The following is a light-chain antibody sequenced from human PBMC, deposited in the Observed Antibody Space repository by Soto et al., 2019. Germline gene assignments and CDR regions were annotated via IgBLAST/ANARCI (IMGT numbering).Light chain of an antibody. CDR3: QQYDNWPPWT. CDR1: HGVSTN. Sequence: EMVMTQSPATLSVSPGERATLSCRASHGVSTNLAWYQQKRGQAPRLLIYGASTRATGNTARFSGSGSGTDFTLTISSLQSEDFAVYYCQQYDNWPPWTFGQGTKVESK. CDR2: GAS. J-gene: IGKJ1*01. V-gene: IGKV3-15*01.